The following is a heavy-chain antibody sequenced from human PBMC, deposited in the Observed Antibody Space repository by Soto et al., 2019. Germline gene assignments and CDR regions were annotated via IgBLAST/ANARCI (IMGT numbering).Heavy chain of an antibody. Sequence: PGGSLRLSCAASGFTFSSYWMHWGRQAPGKGLVWVSRINSGGSSTDYADSEKGRITSSRDNAKNTLNMQINSLRAEDTAVYYCARDSGSYADYWGQGT. CDR3: ARDSGSYADY. J-gene: IGHJ4*02. V-gene: IGHV3-74*01. D-gene: IGHD1-26*01. CDR2: INSGGSST. CDR1: GFTFSSYW.